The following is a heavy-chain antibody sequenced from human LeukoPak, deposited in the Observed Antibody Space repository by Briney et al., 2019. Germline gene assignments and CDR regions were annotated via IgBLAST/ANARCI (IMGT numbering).Heavy chain of an antibody. D-gene: IGHD4-23*01. CDR1: GYTFNNYW. J-gene: IGHJ3*02. CDR3: ARGLPRPRLALQLPHGFDI. CDR2: IYPSDSDT. Sequence: PGESLKISCKGSGYTFNNYWIAWVRQMPGKGLEWMGVIYPSDSDTRYSPSFQGQVIISADKSISTAYLQLSSLKASATVMYYCARGLPRPRLALQLPHGFDIWGQGTTVTVFS. V-gene: IGHV5-51*01.